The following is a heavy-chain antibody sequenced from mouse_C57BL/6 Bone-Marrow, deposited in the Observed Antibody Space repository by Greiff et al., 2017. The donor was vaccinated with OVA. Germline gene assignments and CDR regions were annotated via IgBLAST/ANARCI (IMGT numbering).Heavy chain of an antibody. D-gene: IGHD2-5*01. J-gene: IGHJ2*01. CDR1: GYSITSGYY. V-gene: IGHV3-6*01. Sequence: EVQLQESGPGLVKPSQSLSLTCSVTGYSITSGYYWNWIRQFPGNKLEWMGYISYDGSNNYNPSLKNRISITRDTSKNQFFLKLTSVTTEDTATYYCARVDYSNYEDYWGQGTTLTVSS. CDR3: ARVDYSNYEDY. CDR2: ISYDGSN.